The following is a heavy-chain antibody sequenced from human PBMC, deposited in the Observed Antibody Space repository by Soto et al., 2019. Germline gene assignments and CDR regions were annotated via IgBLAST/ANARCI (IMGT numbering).Heavy chain of an antibody. J-gene: IGHJ4*02. V-gene: IGHV3-23*01. CDR2: ISGSGGST. Sequence: EVQLLESGGGLVQPGGSLRLSCAASGFTFSTYAMSWVRQAPGKGLEWVSAISGSGGSTYYAYSVKGRFTISRDKSKNTLYLQMNSLRAEDTAVYYGAKNWDTTFSSSSHWGQGTLVTVSS. D-gene: IGHD6-6*01. CDR1: GFTFSTYA. CDR3: AKNWDTTFSSSSH.